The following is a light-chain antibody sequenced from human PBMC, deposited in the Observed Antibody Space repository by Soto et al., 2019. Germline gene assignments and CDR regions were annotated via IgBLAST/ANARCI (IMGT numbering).Light chain of an antibody. V-gene: IGKV1-39*01. CDR2: AAS. J-gene: IGKJ5*01. CDR3: QQSYTTPPNT. Sequence: DFQMTQSPSSLSAFVGDRVTITFRASQSVSRYLNWYQHKPGKAPKLLINAASNLRSGVPSRFSGSGSGTDFTLTFDGLQPEDFAVYYCQQSYTTPPNTIGQGARPEIK. CDR1: QSVSRY.